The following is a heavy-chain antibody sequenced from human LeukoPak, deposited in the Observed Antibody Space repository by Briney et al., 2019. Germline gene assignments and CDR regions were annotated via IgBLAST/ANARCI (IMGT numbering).Heavy chain of an antibody. CDR2: ISSNGGST. D-gene: IGHD1-1*01. V-gene: IGHV3-64*01. CDR1: GFTFSSYA. J-gene: IGHJ4*02. CDR3: ARGGLERLYFDY. Sequence: PGGSLRLSCAASGFTFSSYAMHWVRQAPGKGLEYVSAISSNGGSTYYANSVKGRFTISRDNSKNTLYLQMGSLRAEDMAVYYCARGGLERLYFDYWGQGTLVTVSS.